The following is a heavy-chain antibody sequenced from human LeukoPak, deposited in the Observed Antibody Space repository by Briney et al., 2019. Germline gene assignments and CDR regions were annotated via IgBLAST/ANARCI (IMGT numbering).Heavy chain of an antibody. J-gene: IGHJ4*02. CDR2: ISGSGGST. CDR1: GFTFSSYA. D-gene: IGHD2-2*01. CDR3: AKRYCSSTSCYGY. V-gene: IGHV3-23*01. Sequence: GGSLRLSCAASGFTFSSYAMSWVRQAPGKRLEWVSAISGSGGSTYYADSVKGRFTISRDNSKNTLYLQMNSLRAEDMAVYYCAKRYCSSTSCYGYWGQGTLVTVSS.